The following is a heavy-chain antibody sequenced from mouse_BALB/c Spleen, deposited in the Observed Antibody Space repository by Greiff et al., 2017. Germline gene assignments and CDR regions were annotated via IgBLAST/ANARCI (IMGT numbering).Heavy chain of an antibody. V-gene: IGHV1-14*01. J-gene: IGHJ3*01. CDR1: GYTFTSYV. CDR3: ARPPYYDYDGFAY. CDR2: INPYNDGT. D-gene: IGHD2-4*01. Sequence: VQLQQSGPELVKPGASVKMSCKASGYTFTSYVMHWVKQKPGQGLEWIGYINPYNDGTKYNEKFKGKATLTSDKSSSTAYMELSSLTSEDSAVDYCARPPYYDYDGFAYWGQGTLVTVSA.